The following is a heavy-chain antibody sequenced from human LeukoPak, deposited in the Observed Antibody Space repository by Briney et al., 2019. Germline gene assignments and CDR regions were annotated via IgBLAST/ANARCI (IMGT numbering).Heavy chain of an antibody. CDR3: ARVRAVAGGNYFDY. D-gene: IGHD6-19*01. Sequence: PGGSLRLSCAASGFTFSSYEMNWVRQAPGKGLEWVSYISSSGSTIYYADSVKGRSTISRDNAKNSLYLQMNSLRAEDTAVYYCARVRAVAGGNYFDYWGQGTLVTVSS. V-gene: IGHV3-48*03. CDR1: GFTFSSYE. J-gene: IGHJ4*02. CDR2: ISSSGSTI.